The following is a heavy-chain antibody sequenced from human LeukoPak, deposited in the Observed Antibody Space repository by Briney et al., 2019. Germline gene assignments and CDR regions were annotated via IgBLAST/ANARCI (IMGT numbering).Heavy chain of an antibody. CDR1: GYTFTSYY. D-gene: IGHD3-22*01. J-gene: IGHJ6*03. CDR3: ALTYYYDSSGYYMDV. Sequence: GASVKVSCKASGYTFTSYYMHWERQAPGQGLEWMGIINPSGGSTSYAQKFQGRVTMTRDMSTSTVYMELSSLRSEDTAVYYCALTYYYDSSGYYMDVWGKGTTVTVSS. CDR2: INPSGGST. V-gene: IGHV1-46*01.